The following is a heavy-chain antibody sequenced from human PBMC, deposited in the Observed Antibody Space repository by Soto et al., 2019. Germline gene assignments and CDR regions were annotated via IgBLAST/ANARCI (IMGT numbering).Heavy chain of an antibody. CDR1: GGTFSSYA. V-gene: IGHV1-69*13. CDR2: IIPIFGTA. J-gene: IGHJ6*02. D-gene: IGHD4-4*01. Sequence: SVKVSCKASGGTFSSYAISWVRQAPGQGLEWMGGIIPIFGTANYAQKFQGRVTITADESTSTAYMELSSLRSEDTAVYYCARVQTVTTGYYYYGMDVWGQGTTVTVSS. CDR3: ARVQTVTTGYYYYGMDV.